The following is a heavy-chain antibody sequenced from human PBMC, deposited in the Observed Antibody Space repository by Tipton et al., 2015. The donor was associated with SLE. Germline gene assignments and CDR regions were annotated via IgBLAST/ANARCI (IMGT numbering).Heavy chain of an antibody. Sequence: GSLRLSCAASGFTLSSYAMSWVRQAPGKGLEWVSSISSSSSYIYYADSVKGRFTISRDNSKNTLYLQMNSLRAEDTAVYYCARAYRSSNPYFDYWGQGTLVTVSS. CDR2: ISSSSSYI. V-gene: IGHV3-21*01. D-gene: IGHD6-13*01. J-gene: IGHJ4*02. CDR1: GFTLSSYA. CDR3: ARAYRSSNPYFDY.